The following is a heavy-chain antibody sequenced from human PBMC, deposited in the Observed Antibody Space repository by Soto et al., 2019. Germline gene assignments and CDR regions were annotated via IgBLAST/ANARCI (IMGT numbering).Heavy chain of an antibody. Sequence: EVQLLESGGGLVQPGGSLKLSCAASGFSFSNFAVTWVRQAPGKGLEWVSTISGSGNSRYYADSVKGRFTVSRDNSKDTLYLQMNSLRAEDTAVYYCAKEFLAAVTDMKGVYYYYYGMDVWGHGTTVTVSS. CDR1: GFSFSNFA. J-gene: IGHJ6*02. D-gene: IGHD2-21*02. V-gene: IGHV3-23*01. CDR3: AKEFLAAVTDMKGVYYYYYGMDV. CDR2: ISGSGNSR.